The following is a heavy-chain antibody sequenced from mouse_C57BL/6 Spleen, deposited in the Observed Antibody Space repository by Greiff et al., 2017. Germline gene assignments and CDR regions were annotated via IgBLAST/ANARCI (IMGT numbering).Heavy chain of an antibody. CDR1: GYTFTDYY. CDR2: INPNNGGT. V-gene: IGHV1-26*01. D-gene: IGHD1-1*01. CDR3: ARDYGSSVRDWYFDV. Sequence: EVQLQQSGPELVKPGASVKISCKASGYTFTDYYMNWVKQSHGKSLEWIGDINPNNGGTSYNQKFKGKATLTVDKSSSTAYMELRSLTSEDSAVYYCARDYGSSVRDWYFDVWGTGTTVTVSS. J-gene: IGHJ1*03.